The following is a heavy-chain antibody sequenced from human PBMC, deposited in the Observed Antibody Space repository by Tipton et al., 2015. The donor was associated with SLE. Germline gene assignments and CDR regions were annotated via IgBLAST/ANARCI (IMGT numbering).Heavy chain of an antibody. CDR3: ARVRVDTAMGVFDF. D-gene: IGHD5-18*01. CDR2: ISTCNGNT. Sequence: QVQLVQSGAEVKKPGASVKVSCKASGYTFTTYGISWVRQAPGQGLEWMGWISTCNGNTNYAQKLQGRVTMTSDTSTSTAYMELRSLRSDDTAIYYCARVRVDTAMGVFDFWGQGTLVTVSS. V-gene: IGHV1-18*01. J-gene: IGHJ4*02. CDR1: GYTFTTYG.